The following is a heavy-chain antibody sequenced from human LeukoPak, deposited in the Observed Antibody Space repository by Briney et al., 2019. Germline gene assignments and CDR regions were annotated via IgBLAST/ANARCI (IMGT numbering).Heavy chain of an antibody. J-gene: IGHJ4*02. CDR2: IYGGGTT. Sequence: GGSLRLSCTGSGFTVSSSYMSWVRQTPGKGLEWVSGIYGGGTTYYADSVKGRVTISRDGSKNTVYLQMNSLRAEDTAVYYCARDRRDGYCLGHWGQGTLVTVSS. CDR1: GFTVSSSY. D-gene: IGHD2-2*03. CDR3: ARDRRDGYCLGH. V-gene: IGHV3-66*01.